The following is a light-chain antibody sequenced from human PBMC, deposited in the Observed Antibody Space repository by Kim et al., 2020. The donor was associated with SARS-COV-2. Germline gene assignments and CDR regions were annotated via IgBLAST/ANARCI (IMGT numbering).Light chain of an antibody. Sequence: PGERATLSCRASQSVNSNYLAWYQQKLGQAPRLLIYGASSRAIGIPDRFSGSGSGTDFTLTISRLEPEDFAVYYCQQYGNSQYTFGQGTKLEI. CDR3: QQYGNSQYT. V-gene: IGKV3-20*01. CDR1: QSVNSNY. CDR2: GAS. J-gene: IGKJ2*01.